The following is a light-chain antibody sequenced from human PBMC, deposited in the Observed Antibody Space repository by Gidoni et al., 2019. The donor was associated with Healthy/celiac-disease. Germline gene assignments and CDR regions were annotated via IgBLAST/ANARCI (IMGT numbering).Light chain of an antibody. CDR2: AAS. V-gene: IGKV1-39*01. CDR1: QSISSY. J-gene: IGKJ4*01. CDR3: QQSYSTPGT. Sequence: DIQMTQSPSSLSASVGDRATITCRASQSISSYLNWYQQKPGKAPKILIYAASSLQSGVPSRFSGSGSGTDFTLTISSLQPEDFATYYCQQSYSTPGTFGGGTKVEIK.